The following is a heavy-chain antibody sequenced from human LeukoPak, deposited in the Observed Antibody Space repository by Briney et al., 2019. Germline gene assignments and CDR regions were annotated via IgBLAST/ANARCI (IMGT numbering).Heavy chain of an antibody. CDR2: IIPIFGTA. CDR1: GGTFSSYA. Sequence: ASVKVSCKASGGTFSSYAISWVRQAPGQGLEWMGGIIPIFGTANYAQKFQGRVTITADKSTSTAYMELSSLRSEDTAVYYCASPEDYYDSSGPFDYWGQGTLVTVSS. V-gene: IGHV1-69*06. J-gene: IGHJ4*02. D-gene: IGHD3-22*01. CDR3: ASPEDYYDSSGPFDY.